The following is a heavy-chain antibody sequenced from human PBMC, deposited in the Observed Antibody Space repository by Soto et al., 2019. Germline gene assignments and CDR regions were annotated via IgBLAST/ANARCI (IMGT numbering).Heavy chain of an antibody. J-gene: IGHJ4*02. CDR2: IIPIFGTA. CDR3: VTVPSSGYYYGGHDY. CDR1: GGTFSSYA. Sequence: ASVKVSCKASGGTFSSYAISWVRQAPGQGLEWMGGIIPIFGTANYAQKFQGRVTITADKSTSTAYMELSSLRSEDTAVYYCVTVPSSGYYYGGHDYWGQGTLVTVSS. V-gene: IGHV1-69*06. D-gene: IGHD3-22*01.